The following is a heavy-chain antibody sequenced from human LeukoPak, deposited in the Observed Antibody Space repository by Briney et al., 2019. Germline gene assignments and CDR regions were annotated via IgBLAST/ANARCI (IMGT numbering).Heavy chain of an antibody. CDR1: GFTFSTFA. D-gene: IGHD6-13*01. J-gene: IGHJ3*02. Sequence: PGGSLRLSCAASGFTFSTFAMIWVRQPPGKGLEWVSVIYSGGSTYYADSVKGRFTISRDNSKNTLYLQMNSLRAEDTAVYYCARDSGQQLVNDAFDIWGQGTMVTVSS. V-gene: IGHV3-53*01. CDR2: IYSGGST. CDR3: ARDSGQQLVNDAFDI.